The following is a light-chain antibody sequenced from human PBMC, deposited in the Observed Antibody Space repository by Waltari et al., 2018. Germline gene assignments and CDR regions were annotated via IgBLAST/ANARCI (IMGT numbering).Light chain of an antibody. CDR3: QQYKSSWT. V-gene: IGKV1-5*03. CDR1: QSVSSW. Sequence: DIQMTQSPSTLSASVGDRVTIICRASQSVSSWLAWYQQKPGKAPKLLIYKGSNLQSGVPSRFSGSGSGTEFTLTISSLQPDDFATYYCQQYKSSWTFGQGTKVEIK. CDR2: KGS. J-gene: IGKJ1*01.